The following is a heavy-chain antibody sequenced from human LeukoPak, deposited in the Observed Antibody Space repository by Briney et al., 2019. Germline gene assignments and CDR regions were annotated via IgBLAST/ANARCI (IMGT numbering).Heavy chain of an antibody. CDR1: GFTFSSYS. D-gene: IGHD6-25*01. CDR3: ARDGSAAADFDY. V-gene: IGHV3-48*01. CDR2: ISSGSSTI. J-gene: IGHJ4*02. Sequence: GGSLRLSCAASGFTFSSYSMNWVRQAPGKGLEWVSYISSGSSTIYYADSVKGRFTISRDNAKNSLYLQMNSLRAEDTAVYYCARDGSAAADFDYWGQGTLVTVSS.